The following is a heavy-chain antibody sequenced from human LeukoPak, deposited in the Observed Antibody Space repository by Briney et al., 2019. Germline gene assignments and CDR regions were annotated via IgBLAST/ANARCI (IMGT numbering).Heavy chain of an antibody. J-gene: IGHJ3*02. Sequence: QAGGSLRLSCAASGFTFSSYGMHWVRQAPGKGLEWVAVIWYDGRNKYYADSVKGRFTISRDNSKNTLYLQMNSLRAEDTAVYYCARDRGSGWYGDIWGQGTMVTVSS. CDR1: GFTFSSYG. CDR3: ARDRGSGWYGDI. CDR2: IWYDGRNK. D-gene: IGHD6-19*01. V-gene: IGHV3-33*01.